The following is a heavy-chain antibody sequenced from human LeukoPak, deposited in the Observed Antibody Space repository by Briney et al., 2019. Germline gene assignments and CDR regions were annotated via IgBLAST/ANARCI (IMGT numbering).Heavy chain of an antibody. J-gene: IGHJ3*02. D-gene: IGHD5-12*01. V-gene: IGHV4-34*01. CDR3: ARSYEGAFDI. CDR2: INHSGST. CDR1: GGSFSGYC. Sequence: SETLSLTCAVYGGSFSGYCWSWIRQPPGKGLEWIGEINHSGSTNYNPSLKSRVTISVDTSKNQFSLKLSSVTAADTAVYYCARSYEGAFDIWGQGTMVTVSS.